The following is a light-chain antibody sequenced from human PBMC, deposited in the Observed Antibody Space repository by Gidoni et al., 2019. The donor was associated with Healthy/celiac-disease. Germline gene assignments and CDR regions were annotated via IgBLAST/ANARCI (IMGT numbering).Light chain of an antibody. CDR2: GAS. Sequence: EIVITQSPATLSVSPGERATLSCSASQSVSSNLAWYQQKPGQAPRLLIYGASTRATGIPARFSGSGSGTEFTLTISSLQSEDFAVYYCQQYNNWPPDTFXPXTKVDIK. J-gene: IGKJ3*01. V-gene: IGKV3-15*01. CDR3: QQYNNWPPDT. CDR1: QSVSSN.